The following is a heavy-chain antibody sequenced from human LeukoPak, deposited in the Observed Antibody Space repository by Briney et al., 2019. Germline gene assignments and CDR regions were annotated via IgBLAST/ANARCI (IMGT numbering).Heavy chain of an antibody. Sequence: GESLKISCKGSGYSFTSYWIGWVRQMPGKGLEWMGIIYPGDSDTRYSPSFQGQVTISADKSISTAYLQWSSLKDSDTAIYYCARHRDVGGRLYFLDSWGQGTLVTVSS. V-gene: IGHV5-51*01. CDR1: GYSFTSYW. CDR2: IYPGDSDT. D-gene: IGHD4-23*01. CDR3: ARHRDVGGRLYFLDS. J-gene: IGHJ4*02.